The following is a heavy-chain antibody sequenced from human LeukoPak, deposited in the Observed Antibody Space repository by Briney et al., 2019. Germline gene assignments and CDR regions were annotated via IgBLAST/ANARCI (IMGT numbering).Heavy chain of an antibody. V-gene: IGHV3-23*01. Sequence: GGSLRLSCAASEFTFSNYAMTWVRQAPGKGLKWVSTISGSGTATYYADSVKGRSTISRDNSKNTLYLQMNGLRAEETAVYYCAKENNWNDGRFNYFDYWGQGTLVTVSS. CDR1: EFTFSNYA. J-gene: IGHJ4*02. D-gene: IGHD1-20*01. CDR2: ISGSGTAT. CDR3: AKENNWNDGRFNYFDY.